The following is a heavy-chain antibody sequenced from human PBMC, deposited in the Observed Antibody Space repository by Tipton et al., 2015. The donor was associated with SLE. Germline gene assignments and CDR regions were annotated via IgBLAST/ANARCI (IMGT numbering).Heavy chain of an antibody. D-gene: IGHD6-13*01. V-gene: IGHV4-61*09. CDR2: MYTSGSS. J-gene: IGHJ5*02. CDR1: GASVSSGSYY. CDR3: ARDDAGRGGVYNWFDP. Sequence: TLSLTCTVSGASVSSGSYYWSWIRQSAGKGLEWIGYMYTSGSSKYNPSLQSRVSISVDTSKNQFSLKLTSATAADTALYYCARDDAGRGGVYNWFDPWGQGTLVTVSS.